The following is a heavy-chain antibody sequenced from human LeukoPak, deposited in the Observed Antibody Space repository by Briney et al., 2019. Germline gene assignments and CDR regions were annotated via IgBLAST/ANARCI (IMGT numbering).Heavy chain of an antibody. V-gene: IGHV3-48*01. J-gene: IGHJ4*02. Sequence: PGGSLRLSCAASGFSFSTSSMNWVRQVPGKGLERISYISSNSATTYYADSVKGRFTISRDNAKNSLYLHMNSLRADDTAVYYCARDTRSLIDYWGQGTLVTVSS. CDR1: GFSFSTSS. CDR2: ISSNSATT. CDR3: ARDTRSLIDY. D-gene: IGHD1-26*01.